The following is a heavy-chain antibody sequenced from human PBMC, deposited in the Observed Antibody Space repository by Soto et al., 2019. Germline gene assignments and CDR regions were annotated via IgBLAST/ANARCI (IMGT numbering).Heavy chain of an antibody. CDR2: ISSSSSYI. CDR1: GFTFSSYS. Sequence: PGGSLRLSCAASGFTFSSYSMNWVRQAPGKGLEWVSSISSSSSYIYYADSVKGRFTISRDNAKNSLYLQMNSLRAEDTAVYYCARDRVAVAGNYYYGMDVWGQGTTVTV. V-gene: IGHV3-21*01. J-gene: IGHJ6*02. CDR3: ARDRVAVAGNYYYGMDV. D-gene: IGHD6-19*01.